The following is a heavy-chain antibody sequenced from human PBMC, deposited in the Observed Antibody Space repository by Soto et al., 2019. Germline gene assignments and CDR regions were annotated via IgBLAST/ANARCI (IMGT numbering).Heavy chain of an antibody. V-gene: IGHV4-4*07. CDR3: ARTVGAAYYVDF. CDR1: GDSMTKYY. Sequence: QVQLQESGPGLVKPSETLSLTCTVSGDSMTKYYWSWIRQPAGKGLEWIGRVYTSGSTNYNPSLTGRVTMSIDTSNKHFSLTLKSVTAADTAVYYCARTVGAAYYVDFWGQGALVTVSS. D-gene: IGHD1-26*01. J-gene: IGHJ4*02. CDR2: VYTSGST.